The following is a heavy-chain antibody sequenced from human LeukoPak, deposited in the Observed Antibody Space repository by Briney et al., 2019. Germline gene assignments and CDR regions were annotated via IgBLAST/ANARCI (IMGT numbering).Heavy chain of an antibody. V-gene: IGHV3-53*01. J-gene: IGHJ4*02. CDR3: AKQLGYCSDGSCYFPY. CDR1: GFTFSSNY. Sequence: PGGSLRISCAASGFTFSSNYMSWVRQAPGKGLEWVSVIYSGGSTYYADSVQGRFTISRDNSKSTLCLQMNSLRAEDTAVYYCAKQLGYCSDGSCYFPYWGQGTLVTVSS. D-gene: IGHD2-15*01. CDR2: IYSGGST.